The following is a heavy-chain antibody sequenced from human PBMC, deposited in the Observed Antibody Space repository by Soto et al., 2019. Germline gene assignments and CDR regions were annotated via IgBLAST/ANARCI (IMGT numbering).Heavy chain of an antibody. V-gene: IGHV4-4*02. D-gene: IGHD2-2*02. Sequence: SETLSLTCFVSGDSINNTYWWSWVRQAPEKGLEWIGEIYHTGGRSYMPSLRGRITLSVDTSKNQFSLKLTSVTAADTAVYYCAREYGIVVPAAIFYYGMDVWGQGTTVTVSS. CDR2: IYHTGGR. CDR3: AREYGIVVPAAIFYYGMDV. CDR1: GDSINNTYW. J-gene: IGHJ6*02.